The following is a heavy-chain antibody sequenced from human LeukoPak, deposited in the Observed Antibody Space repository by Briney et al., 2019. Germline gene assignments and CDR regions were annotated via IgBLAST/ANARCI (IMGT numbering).Heavy chain of an antibody. CDR2: IRYDGSNE. D-gene: IGHD6-13*01. J-gene: IGHJ4*02. Sequence: GGSLRLSCAASGFTFTDYGMHWVRQAPGKGLEWVAFIRYDGSNEYYVDSVKGRFTISRDNSKKTLYLQINSVRAEDAAIYYCAKDSTPDCRTWYSFDYWGQGTLVTVSS. CDR1: GFTFTDYG. V-gene: IGHV3-30*02. CDR3: AKDSTPDCRTWYSFDY.